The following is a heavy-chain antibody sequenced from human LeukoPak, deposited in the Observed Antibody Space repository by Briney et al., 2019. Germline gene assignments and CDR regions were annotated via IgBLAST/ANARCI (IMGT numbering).Heavy chain of an antibody. CDR3: ARVVGKYYFDY. CDR1: GVSISSGGYY. Sequence: SQTLSLTCTVSGVSISSGGYYWSWIRQHPGKGLEWIGYIYYSGSTYYNPSLKSRVTISVDTSKNQFSLKLSPVTAADMAVYYCARVVGKYYFDYWGQGTLVTVSS. D-gene: IGHD2-15*01. V-gene: IGHV4-31*03. J-gene: IGHJ4*02. CDR2: IYYSGST.